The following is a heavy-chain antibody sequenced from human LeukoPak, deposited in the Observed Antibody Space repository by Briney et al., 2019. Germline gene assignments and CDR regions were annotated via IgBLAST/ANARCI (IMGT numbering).Heavy chain of an antibody. CDR1: GFTVSSNY. J-gene: IGHJ6*02. CDR3: ARRPGYYYGMDV. D-gene: IGHD6-6*01. CDR2: IYSGGST. Sequence: GGSLRLSCAASGFTVSSNYMSWVRQAPGKGLKWFSVIYSGGSTYYADSVKGRFTISRDNSKNTLYLQMNSQRAEDTAVYYCARRPGYYYGMDVWGQGTTVSVSS. V-gene: IGHV3-53*01.